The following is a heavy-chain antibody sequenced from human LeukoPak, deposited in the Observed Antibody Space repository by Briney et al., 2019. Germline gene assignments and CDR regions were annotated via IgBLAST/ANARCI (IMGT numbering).Heavy chain of an antibody. CDR1: GYTFTSYG. V-gene: IGHV1-18*04. CDR2: ISAYNGNT. D-gene: IGHD3-9*01. J-gene: IGHJ4*02. CDR3: ARWGRYFDWLLSFDY. Sequence: ASVKVSCKASGYTFTSYGISWVRQAPGQGLEWMGWISAYNGNTSYAQKLQGRVTMTTDTSTSTAYMELRSLRSDDTAVYYCARWGRYFDWLLSFDYWGQGTLVTVSS.